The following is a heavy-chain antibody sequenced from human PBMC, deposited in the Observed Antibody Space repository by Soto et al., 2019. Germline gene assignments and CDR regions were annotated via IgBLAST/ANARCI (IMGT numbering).Heavy chain of an antibody. CDR1: GFTFSDYY. D-gene: IGHD2-21*01. Sequence: QLVESGGGLVKPRGSLRLSCAASGFTFSDYYMNWIRQAPGKGLGWVSFISSSSGSSIYYADSVRGRFTISRDNAKNSLYLQMNSLRAEDTAVYYCARGATSYFYHYYYGMDVWGQGTTVTVSS. J-gene: IGHJ6*02. V-gene: IGHV3-11*01. CDR3: ARGATSYFYHYYYGMDV. CDR2: ISSSSGSSI.